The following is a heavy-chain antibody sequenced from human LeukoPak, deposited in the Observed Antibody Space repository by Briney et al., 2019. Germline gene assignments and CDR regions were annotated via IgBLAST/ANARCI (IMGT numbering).Heavy chain of an antibody. J-gene: IGHJ6*03. Sequence: GGSLRLSCAASGFTFSSYWMSWVRQAPGKGLEWVANIKQDGSEKYYVDSVKGRFTISRDNAKNSLYLQMDSLRAEDTAVYYCARDGGIIAAAAYYYHMDVWGKGTTVTVSS. CDR1: GFTFSSYW. D-gene: IGHD6-13*01. V-gene: IGHV3-7*01. CDR2: IKQDGSEK. CDR3: ARDGGIIAAAAYYYHMDV.